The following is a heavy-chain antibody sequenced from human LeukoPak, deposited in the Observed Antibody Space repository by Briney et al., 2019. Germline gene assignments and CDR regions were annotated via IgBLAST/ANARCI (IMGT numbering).Heavy chain of an antibody. J-gene: IGHJ4*02. CDR2: IKQDGSEK. CDR1: GFTFSSYW. Sequence: GGSLRLSCAVSGFTFSSYWMSWVRQAPGKGLEWVANIKQDGSEKYYVDSVKGRFTISRDNTKNSLYLQMNSLRAEDTAVYYCASIVEEFGELLYDYWGQGTLVTVSS. CDR3: ASIVEEFGELLYDY. D-gene: IGHD3-10*01. V-gene: IGHV3-7*01.